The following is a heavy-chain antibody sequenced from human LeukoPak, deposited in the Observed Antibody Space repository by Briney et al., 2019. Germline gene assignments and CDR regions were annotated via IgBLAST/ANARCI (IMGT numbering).Heavy chain of an antibody. V-gene: IGHV3-30-3*01. CDR1: GFTFSSYA. Sequence: GRPLRLSCAASGFTFSSYAMHWVRQAPGKGLEWVAVISYDGSNKYYADSVKGRFTISRDNSKNTLYLQMNSLRAVDTAVYYCARDKSWPRYYYDSSGYDYWGQGTLVTVSS. CDR3: ARDKSWPRYYYDSSGYDY. CDR2: ISYDGSNK. J-gene: IGHJ4*02. D-gene: IGHD3-22*01.